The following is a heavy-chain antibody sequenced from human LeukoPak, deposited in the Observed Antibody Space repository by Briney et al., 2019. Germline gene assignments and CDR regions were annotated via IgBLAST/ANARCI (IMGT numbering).Heavy chain of an antibody. V-gene: IGHV1-2*02. CDR1: RYTFAGYY. CDR3: ARVPNDYVDSNSFDP. D-gene: IGHD4-17*01. Sequence: ASVKVSCKASRYTFAGYYMHWVRQAPGQGLEWMGWINPNSGGTNYAQKFQGRVTMTRDTSISTAYMELSRLRSDDTAVYYCARVPNDYVDSNSFDPWGQGTLVTVSS. CDR2: INPNSGGT. J-gene: IGHJ5*02.